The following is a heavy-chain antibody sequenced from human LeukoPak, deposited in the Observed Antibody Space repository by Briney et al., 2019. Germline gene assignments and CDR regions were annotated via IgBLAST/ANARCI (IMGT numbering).Heavy chain of an antibody. CDR3: ARHYGP. Sequence: PSETLSLTCTVSGDSISSGYYFWGRMRQPPGKGLEWIGEIHHGGNTYYNPSLRSRVTLSVDTSKNQFSLRLTSVTAADTAVYYCARHYGPWGQGTLVTVSS. CDR2: IHHGGNT. CDR1: GDSISSGYYF. D-gene: IGHD3-10*01. J-gene: IGHJ5*02. V-gene: IGHV4-39*01.